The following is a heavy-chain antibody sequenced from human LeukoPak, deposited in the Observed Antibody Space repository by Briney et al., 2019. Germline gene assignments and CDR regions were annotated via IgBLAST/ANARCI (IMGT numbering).Heavy chain of an antibody. J-gene: IGHJ5*02. CDR1: GGSISSYY. CDR3: ARSTRSWFDP. D-gene: IGHD3-10*01. Sequence: SETLSLTCTVSGGSISSYYWSWIRQPPGKGLEWIGYIYNSGSTNYNPSLKSRVTISVDTSNNQVSLKVSSVTAADTAVYYCARSTRSWFDPWGQGTLVTISS. V-gene: IGHV4-59*01. CDR2: IYNSGST.